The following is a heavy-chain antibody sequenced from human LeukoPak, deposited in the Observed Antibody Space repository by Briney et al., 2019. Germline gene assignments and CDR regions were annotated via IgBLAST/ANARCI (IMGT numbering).Heavy chain of an antibody. D-gene: IGHD3-3*01. V-gene: IGHV1-46*01. CDR3: ARDRRIFGVVAPFGYYYMDV. CDR2: INPSGGST. Sequence: ASVKVSCKASGYTFTSYYMHWVRQAPGQGLEWMGIINPSGGSTSYAQKFQGRVTMTRDMSTSTVYMELSSLRSEDTAVYYCARDRRIFGVVAPFGYYYMDVWGKGTTVAISS. CDR1: GYTFTSYY. J-gene: IGHJ6*03.